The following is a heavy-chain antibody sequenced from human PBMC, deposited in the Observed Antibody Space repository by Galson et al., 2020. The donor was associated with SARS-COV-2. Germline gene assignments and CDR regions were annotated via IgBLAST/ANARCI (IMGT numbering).Heavy chain of an antibody. Sequence: TGGSLRLSCAASGFTVSSNYMSWVRQAPGKGMEWVSVIYSGGSTYYADSVKGRFTISRDNSKNTLYLQMNSLRAEDTAVYYCARDLRFLEWLLNGEPYYYYGMDVWGQGTTVTVSS. V-gene: IGHV3-66*02. CDR1: GFTVSSNY. CDR2: IYSGGST. CDR3: ARDLRFLEWLLNGEPYYYYGMDV. J-gene: IGHJ6*02. D-gene: IGHD3-3*01.